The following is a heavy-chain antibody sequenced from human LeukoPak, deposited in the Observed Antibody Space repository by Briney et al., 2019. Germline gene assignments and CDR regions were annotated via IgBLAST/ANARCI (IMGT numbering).Heavy chain of an antibody. J-gene: IGHJ4*02. V-gene: IGHV1-2*02. Sequence: GASVKVSCKASGYTFTGYYMHWVRQAPGQGLEWMGWINPNSGGTNYAQKFQGRVTMTRDTSISTAYMELSRLRSDDTAVYYCARVPRYYGKGTFDCWGQGTLVTVSS. CDR3: ARVPRYYGKGTFDC. CDR2: INPNSGGT. CDR1: GYTFTGYY. D-gene: IGHD3-10*01.